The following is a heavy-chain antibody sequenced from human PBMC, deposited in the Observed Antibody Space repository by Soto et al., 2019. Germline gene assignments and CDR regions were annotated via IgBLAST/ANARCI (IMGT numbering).Heavy chain of an antibody. D-gene: IGHD2-2*01. CDR1: GFTFSSYA. V-gene: IGHV3-23*01. J-gene: IGHJ6*02. CDR2: ISGSGGST. Sequence: PGGSVRLYCAASGFTFSSYAMSWVRQAPGKGLEWVSAISGSGGSTYYADSVKGRFTISRDNSKNTLYLQMKSLRAEDTAVYYCAKVGGYCSSTSCAARYGMDVWGQVTTVTVS. CDR3: AKVGGYCSSTSCAARYGMDV.